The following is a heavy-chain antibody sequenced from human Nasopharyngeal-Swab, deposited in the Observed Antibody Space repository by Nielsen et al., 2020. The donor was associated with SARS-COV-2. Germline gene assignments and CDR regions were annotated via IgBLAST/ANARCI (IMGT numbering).Heavy chain of an antibody. D-gene: IGHD1-26*01. CDR3: VRGGGSYDRYFDY. V-gene: IGHV3-21*01. CDR2: ISSSSSYI. Sequence: GESLKISCAASGFTFSSYSMNWVRQAPGKGLEWVSSISSSSSYIYYADSVKGRFTISRDNAKNSLYLQMNSLRAEDTAVYYCVRGGGSYDRYFDYWGQGTLVTVSS. J-gene: IGHJ4*02. CDR1: GFTFSSYS.